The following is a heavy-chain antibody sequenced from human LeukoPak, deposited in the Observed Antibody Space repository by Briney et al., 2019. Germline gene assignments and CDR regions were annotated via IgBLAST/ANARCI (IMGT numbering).Heavy chain of an antibody. V-gene: IGHV3-23*01. CDR1: GFTFSSYA. J-gene: IGHJ4*02. CDR2: ISDSGGST. D-gene: IGHD3-10*01. Sequence: PGGSLRLSCAASGFTFSSYAMSWVRQAPGKGLEWVSSISDSGGSTYYADSVKGRFTVSRDNSKNTLYLQMNSLRAEDTAVYYCAPPTHLRGVITDWGQGTLVTVSS. CDR3: APPTHLRGVITD.